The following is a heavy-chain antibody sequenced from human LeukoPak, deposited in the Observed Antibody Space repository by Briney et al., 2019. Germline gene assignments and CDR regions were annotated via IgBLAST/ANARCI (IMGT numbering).Heavy chain of an antibody. CDR1: GFTFSSYV. V-gene: IGHV3-23*01. J-gene: IGHJ4*02. Sequence: GGSLRLSCAASGFTFSSYVMSWVRQAPGKGLEWVSAISGSGGSTYYADSVKGRLTISRDNSKNTLYLQMNSLRAEDTAVYYCAREGSSYAPSEPFYFDYWGQGTLVTVSS. CDR3: AREGSSYAPSEPFYFDY. D-gene: IGHD3-10*01. CDR2: ISGSGGST.